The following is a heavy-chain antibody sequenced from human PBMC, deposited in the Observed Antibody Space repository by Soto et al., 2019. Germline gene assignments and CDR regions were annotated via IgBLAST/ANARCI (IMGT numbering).Heavy chain of an antibody. CDR1: GFTFSSYA. V-gene: IGHV3-23*01. D-gene: IGHD1-26*01. CDR2: ISDRGIST. J-gene: IGHJ5*01. Sequence: GGSLRLSCAASGFTFSSYAMTWVRQAPGKGLEWVSAISDRGISTYYADSVKGRFTISRDISQKTLYLQMNSLRAEDTAVYYCAKEQRWELPLDSWGQGXLVTVSS. CDR3: AKEQRWELPLDS.